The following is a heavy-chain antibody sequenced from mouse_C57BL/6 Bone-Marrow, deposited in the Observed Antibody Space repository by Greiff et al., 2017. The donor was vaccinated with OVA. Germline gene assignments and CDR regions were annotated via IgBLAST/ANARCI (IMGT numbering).Heavy chain of an antibody. J-gene: IGHJ3*01. V-gene: IGHV5-4*03. CDR3: ASGRWDYGRVWFAY. D-gene: IGHD2-4*01. Sequence: EVMLVESGGGLVKPGGSLKLSCAASGFTFSSYAMSWVRQTPEKRLEWVATISDGGSYTYYPDNVKGRFTISRDNAKNNLYLQMSHLKSEDTAMYYCASGRWDYGRVWFAYWGQGTLVTVSA. CDR1: GFTFSSYA. CDR2: ISDGGSYT.